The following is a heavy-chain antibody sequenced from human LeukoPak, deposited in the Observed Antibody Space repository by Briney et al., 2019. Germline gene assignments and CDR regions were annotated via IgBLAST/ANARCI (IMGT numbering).Heavy chain of an antibody. Sequence: SETLSLTCTVSGGSISSYYWSWIRQPPGKGLEWIGYIYYSGSTSYNPSLKSRVTISVDTSKNQFSLKLSSVTAADTAVYYCARVDYGDGYNLGYYYYMDVWGKGTTVTVSS. CDR1: GGSISSYY. D-gene: IGHD5-24*01. CDR3: ARVDYGDGYNLGYYYYMDV. V-gene: IGHV4-59*01. J-gene: IGHJ6*03. CDR2: IYYSGST.